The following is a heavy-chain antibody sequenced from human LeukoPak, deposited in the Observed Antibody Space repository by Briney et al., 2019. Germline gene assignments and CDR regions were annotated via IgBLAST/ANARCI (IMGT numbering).Heavy chain of an antibody. CDR3: VRHIAVAGNWFDP. CDR1: GGTFSSYA. CDR2: IIPIFGTA. Sequence: GSSVKVSCKASGGTFSSYAISWVRQAPGQGLEWMGGIIPIFGTANYAQKFQGRVTITADKSTSTACMELSSLRSEDTAVYYCVRHIAVAGNWFDPWGQGTLVTVSS. V-gene: IGHV1-69*06. D-gene: IGHD6-19*01. J-gene: IGHJ5*02.